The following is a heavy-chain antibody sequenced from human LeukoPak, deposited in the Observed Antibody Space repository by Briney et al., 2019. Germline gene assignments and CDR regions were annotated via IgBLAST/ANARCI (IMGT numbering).Heavy chain of an antibody. D-gene: IGHD2-15*01. Sequence: GGSLRLSCAASEFTFSSYAMQWVREAPGKGLEWVSGISGSGDSTYYADSVKGRFTISRDNSKNTLYLQMNSLRAEDTARYYCAKYLSAKDPPYALDVWGQGTTVTVSS. CDR2: ISGSGDST. CDR3: AKYLSAKDPPYALDV. V-gene: IGHV3-23*01. CDR1: EFTFSSYA. J-gene: IGHJ6*02.